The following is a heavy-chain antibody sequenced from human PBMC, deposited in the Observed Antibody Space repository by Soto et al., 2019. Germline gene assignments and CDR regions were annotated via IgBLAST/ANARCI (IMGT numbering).Heavy chain of an antibody. CDR1: GGSFSGYY. CDR3: ARGERMAIAVAGHFDY. CDR2: INHSGST. J-gene: IGHJ4*02. Sequence: SETLSLTCAVYGGSFSGYYWSWLRQPPGKGLEWIGEINHSGSTNYNPSLKSRVTISVDTSENHFSLKLSSVTAADTAVYYCARGERMAIAVAGHFDYWGQGTLVTVSS. V-gene: IGHV4-34*01. D-gene: IGHD6-19*01.